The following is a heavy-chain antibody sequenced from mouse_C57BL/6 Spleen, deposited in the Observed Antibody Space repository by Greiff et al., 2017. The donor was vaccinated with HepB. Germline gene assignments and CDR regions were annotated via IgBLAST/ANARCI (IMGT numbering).Heavy chain of an antibody. CDR3: ARIMDPYYFDY. J-gene: IGHJ2*01. CDR2: IYPGDGDT. CDR1: GYAFSSSW. Sequence: QVQLKESGPELVKPGASVKISCKASGYAFSSSWMNWVKQRPGKGLEWIGRIYPGDGDTNYNGKFKGKATLTADKSSSTAYMQLSSLTSEDSAVYFCARIMDPYYFDYWGQGTTLTVSS. V-gene: IGHV1-82*01.